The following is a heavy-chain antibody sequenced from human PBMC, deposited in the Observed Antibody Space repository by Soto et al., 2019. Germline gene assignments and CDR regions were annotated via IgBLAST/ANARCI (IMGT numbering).Heavy chain of an antibody. J-gene: IGHJ6*02. D-gene: IGHD2-2*01. CDR3: ARGVCISTSCYGGNYGMDV. V-gene: IGHV1-18*01. CDR2: ISAYNGNT. Sequence: QVQLVQSGAEVNEPGASVKVTYKASGYTFTSYGISWVRQAPGQGLEWMGWISAYNGNTNYAQKLQGRVTMTTDTSTSTAYMELRSLRSDDTAVYYFARGVCISTSCYGGNYGMDVWGQGTTVTVSS. CDR1: GYTFTSYG.